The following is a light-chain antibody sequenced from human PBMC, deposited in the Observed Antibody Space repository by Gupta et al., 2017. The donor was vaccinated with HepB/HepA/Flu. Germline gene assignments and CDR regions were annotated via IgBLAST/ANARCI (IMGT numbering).Light chain of an antibody. CDR3: GTWDVSLSAGV. CDR2: DNR. J-gene: IGLJ3*02. Sequence: QSMLTQPPSVSAAPGQRVSLSCSGGSSNIGSNYVSWYQQLPGTAPKLIIYDNRERPSGIPDRFSGSKSGTSATLGITGLQTGDEADYYCGTWDVSLSAGVFGGGTKLIVL. V-gene: IGLV1-51*01. CDR1: SSNIGSNY.